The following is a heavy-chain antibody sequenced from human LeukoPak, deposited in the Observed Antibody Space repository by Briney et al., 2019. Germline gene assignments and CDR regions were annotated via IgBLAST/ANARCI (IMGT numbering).Heavy chain of an antibody. CDR1: GFTFSTYA. CDR2: LSDSGAGT. D-gene: IGHD6-25*01. J-gene: IGHJ6*02. V-gene: IGHV3-23*01. Sequence: AGGSLRLSCAASGFTFSTYAMGWARQAPGKGLEWVSGLSDSGAGTFYADSVKGRFTISRDNSKNTLYLQMNSLRAEDTAVYYCARALSSDGMDVWGQGTTVTVSS. CDR3: ARALSSDGMDV.